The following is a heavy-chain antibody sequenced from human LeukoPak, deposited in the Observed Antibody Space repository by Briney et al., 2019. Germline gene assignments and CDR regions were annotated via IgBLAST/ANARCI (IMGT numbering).Heavy chain of an antibody. CDR2: IYYSGST. V-gene: IGHV4-30-4*01. D-gene: IGHD6-19*01. CDR3: ARDGRQWLASPYYFDY. CDR1: GGSISSGDYY. J-gene: IGHJ4*02. Sequence: PSETLSLTCTVSGGSISSGDYYWSWIRQPPGKGLEWIGYIYYSGSTYYNPSLKSRVTISVDTSKNQFSLELSSVTAADTAVYYCARDGRQWLASPYYFDYWGQGTLVTVSS.